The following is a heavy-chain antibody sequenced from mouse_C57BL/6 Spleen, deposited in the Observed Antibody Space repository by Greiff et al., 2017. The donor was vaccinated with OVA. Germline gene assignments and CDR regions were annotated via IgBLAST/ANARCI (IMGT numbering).Heavy chain of an antibody. CDR2: ISSGGDYI. J-gene: IGHJ4*01. D-gene: IGHD2-4*01. V-gene: IGHV5-9-1*02. CDR1: GFTFSSYA. Sequence: EVKVVESGEGLVKPGGSLKLSCAASGFTFSSYAMSWVRQTPEKRLEWVAYISSGGDYIYYADTVKGRFTISRDNARNTLYLQMSSLKSEDTAMYYCTRDNDYDEGMAMDYWGQGTSVTVSS. CDR3: TRDNDYDEGMAMDY.